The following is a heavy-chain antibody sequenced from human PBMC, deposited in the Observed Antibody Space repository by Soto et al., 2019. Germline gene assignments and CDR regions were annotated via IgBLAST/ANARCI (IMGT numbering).Heavy chain of an antibody. Sequence: ELHLLASGGGLVQPGGSLRLSCAASGFTFSDYVMTWVRQAPGKGLEWVAAISGDGRPHYEPSMTGRFTISRDNFKATLYLHMSSLRAEDTATYDWVRWHTSNFNSLPFTGFDWWGQGTQVTVSS. D-gene: IGHD3-9*01. CDR2: ISGDGRP. V-gene: IGHV3-23*01. CDR3: VRWHTSNFNSLPFTGFDW. CDR1: GFTFSDYV. J-gene: IGHJ4*02.